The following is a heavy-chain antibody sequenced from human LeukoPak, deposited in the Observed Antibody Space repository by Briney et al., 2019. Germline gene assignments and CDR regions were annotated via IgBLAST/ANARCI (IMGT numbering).Heavy chain of an antibody. CDR3: ARGQQWRGLEGYFDY. CDR2: IRGSNGDT. Sequence: ASVKVSCKASGYIFINSGISWVRQAPGQGLEWMGWIRGSNGDTNYAQNFQGRVTVTTDTSTSTAYMELRSLRSEDTAVYYCARGQQWRGLEGYFDYWGQGTLVTVSS. D-gene: IGHD6-19*01. J-gene: IGHJ4*02. CDR1: GYIFINSG. V-gene: IGHV1-18*01.